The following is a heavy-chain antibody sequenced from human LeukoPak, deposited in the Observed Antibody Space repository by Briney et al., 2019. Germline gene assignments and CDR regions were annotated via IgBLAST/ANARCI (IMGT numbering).Heavy chain of an antibody. CDR3: AREGGFYRPLDY. J-gene: IGHJ4*02. CDR2: INHSGST. CDR1: GGSFSGYY. D-gene: IGHD3-3*01. V-gene: IGHV4-34*01. Sequence: SETLSLTCAVYGGSFSGYYWSWIRQPPGKGLEWIGEINHSGSTNYNPSLKSRVTISVDTSKNQFSLKLYSVTAADTAVYYCAREGGFYRPLDYSGQGTLVTVSS.